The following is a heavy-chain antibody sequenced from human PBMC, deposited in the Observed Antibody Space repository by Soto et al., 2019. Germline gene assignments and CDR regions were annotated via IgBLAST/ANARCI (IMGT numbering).Heavy chain of an antibody. D-gene: IGHD3-3*01. V-gene: IGHV1-8*01. CDR3: ARGRVREEWLLYLDAFDI. CDR2: MNPNSGNT. J-gene: IGHJ3*02. CDR1: GYTFTSYD. Sequence: ASVKVSCKASGYTFTSYDINWVRQATGQGLEWMGWMNPNSGNTGYAQKFQGRVTMTRNTSISTAYMELSSLRSEDTAVYYCARGRVREEWLLYLDAFDIWGQGTMVTVSS.